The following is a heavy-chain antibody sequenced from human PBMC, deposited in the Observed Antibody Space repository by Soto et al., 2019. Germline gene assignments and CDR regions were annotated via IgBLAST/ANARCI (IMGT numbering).Heavy chain of an antibody. D-gene: IGHD4-17*01. CDR2: IYSGGST. CDR3: ARGVYGGKSGIDAFDI. Sequence: EVQLVESGGGLIQPGGSLRLSCAASGFTVSSNYMSWVRQAPGKGLEWVSVIYSGGSTYYADSVKGRFTISRDNSKNSLYLQMNRLRADDTAVYYCARGVYGGKSGIDAFDIWGSGTMFTVSS. CDR1: GFTVSSNY. V-gene: IGHV3-53*01. J-gene: IGHJ3*02.